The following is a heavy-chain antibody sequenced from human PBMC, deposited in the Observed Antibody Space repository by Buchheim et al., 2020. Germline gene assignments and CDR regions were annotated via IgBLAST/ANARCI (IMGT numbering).Heavy chain of an antibody. CDR3: AKSGEYYDLWSGAYYFDY. CDR1: GFTFSSYA. J-gene: IGHJ4*02. Sequence: EVQLLESGGGLVQPGGSLRLSCAASGFTFSSYAMSWVRQAPGKGLEWVSAISGSGGSTYYADSVKGRFTISRDNSKNTLSLQMNSLRAEDTAVYYCAKSGEYYDLWSGAYYFDYWGQGTL. CDR2: ISGSGGST. D-gene: IGHD3-3*01. V-gene: IGHV3-23*01.